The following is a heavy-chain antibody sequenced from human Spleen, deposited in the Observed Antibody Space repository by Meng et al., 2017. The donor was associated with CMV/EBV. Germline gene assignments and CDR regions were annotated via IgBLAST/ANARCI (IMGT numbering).Heavy chain of an antibody. CDR3: TRGRGSTHKGNWFDP. V-gene: IGHV1-8*01. J-gene: IGHJ5*02. Sequence: SRYPFNSYDISWVRQATEQRLEWMGWVDPDSGKATYTPKFQSRLTMTRNTSIDTAYMNLSSLRSENTAIYYCTRGRGSTHKGNWFDPWGQGTLVTVSS. CDR2: VDPDSGKA. D-gene: IGHD3-10*01. CDR1: RYPFNSYD.